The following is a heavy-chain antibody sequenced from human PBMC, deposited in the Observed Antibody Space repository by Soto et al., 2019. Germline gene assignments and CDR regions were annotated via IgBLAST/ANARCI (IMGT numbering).Heavy chain of an antibody. V-gene: IGHV3-30*18. CDR2: ISYDGSNK. Sequence: QVQLVESGGGVVQPGRSLRLSCAASGFTFSSYGMHWVRQAPGKGLEWVAVISYDGSNKYYADSVKGRFIISRDNSKNTLYLQMNSLRAEDTAVYYFAKAGGIAAAGSNWFDPWGQGTLVTVSS. D-gene: IGHD6-13*01. CDR3: AKAGGIAAAGSNWFDP. CDR1: GFTFSSYG. J-gene: IGHJ5*02.